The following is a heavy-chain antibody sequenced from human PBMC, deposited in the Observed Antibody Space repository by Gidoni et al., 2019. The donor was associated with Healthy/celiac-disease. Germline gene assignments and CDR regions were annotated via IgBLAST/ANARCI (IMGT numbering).Heavy chain of an antibody. CDR2: TNTNTGNP. J-gene: IGHJ6*02. D-gene: IGHD2-2*01. CDR1: GCPFTSYA. V-gene: IGHV7-4-1*02. CDR3: AESNPTAAEAYGMDV. Sequence: QVQLVQSGSALKKPGASVTVSCKASGCPFTSYAMNWVRQAPGQGLEWMGWTNTNTGNPTYAQGFTGRFVFSLDTSVSTAYLQISSLKAEDTAVYYCAESNPTAAEAYGMDVWGQGTTVTVSS.